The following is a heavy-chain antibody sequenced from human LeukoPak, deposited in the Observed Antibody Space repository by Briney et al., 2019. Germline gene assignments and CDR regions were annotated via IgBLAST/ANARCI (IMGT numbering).Heavy chain of an antibody. CDR2: LYYRSLYNSETT. CDR1: GGSIATTKNHS. J-gene: IGHJ6*02. Sequence: PSETLSLTCTVSGGSIATTKNHSWGWIRQPPGKGLEWIGSLYYRSLYNSETTYYNPSLKSRVAISVDTSKNQFSLKLTSVTAADTAVYYCARGRYCSSTSCYAGGHYYYYGMDVWGQGTTVTVSS. V-gene: IGHV4-39*07. D-gene: IGHD2-2*01. CDR3: ARGRYCSSTSCYAGGHYYYYGMDV.